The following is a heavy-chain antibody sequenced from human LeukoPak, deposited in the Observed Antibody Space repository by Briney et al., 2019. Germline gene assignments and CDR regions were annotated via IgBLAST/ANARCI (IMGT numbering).Heavy chain of an antibody. V-gene: IGHV3-9*01. CDR3: AKDTQRGPYSSGWYPGRYYYYYGMDV. CDR1: GFTFDDYA. J-gene: IGHJ6*02. Sequence: GGSLRLSCAASGFTFDDYAMHWVRQAPGKGLEWVSGISWNSSSIGYADSVKGRFTISRDNAKNSLYLQMNSLRAEDTALYYCAKDTQRGPYSSGWYPGRYYYYYGMDVWGQGTTVTVSS. D-gene: IGHD6-19*01. CDR2: ISWNSSSI.